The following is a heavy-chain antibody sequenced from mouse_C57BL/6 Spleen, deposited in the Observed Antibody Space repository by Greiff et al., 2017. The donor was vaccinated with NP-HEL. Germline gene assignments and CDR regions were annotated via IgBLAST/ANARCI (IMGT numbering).Heavy chain of an antibody. D-gene: IGHD2-4*01. V-gene: IGHV1-69*01. J-gene: IGHJ4*01. CDR1: GYTFTSYW. Sequence: QVQLKESGAELVMPGASVKLSCKASGYTFTSYWMHWVKQRPGQGLEWIGEIDPSDSYTNYNQKFKGKSTLTVDKSSSTAYMQLSSLTSEDSAVYYCARFGGLRRDYYAMDYWGQGTSVTVSS. CDR3: ARFGGLRRDYYAMDY. CDR2: IDPSDSYT.